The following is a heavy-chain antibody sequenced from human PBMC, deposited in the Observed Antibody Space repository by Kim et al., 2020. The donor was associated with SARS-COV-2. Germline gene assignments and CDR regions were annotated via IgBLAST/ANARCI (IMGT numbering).Heavy chain of an antibody. D-gene: IGHD1-1*01. J-gene: IGHJ3*02. Sequence: KGRFTISRDNSKNTLYLQMNSLRAEDTAVYYCARETSTGTTRDPHDAFDIWGQGTMVTVSS. CDR3: ARETSTGTTRDPHDAFDI. V-gene: IGHV3-30*01.